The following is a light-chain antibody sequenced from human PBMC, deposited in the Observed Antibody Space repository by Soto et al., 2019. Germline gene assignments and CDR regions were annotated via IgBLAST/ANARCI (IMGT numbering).Light chain of an antibody. V-gene: IGKV1-5*03. CDR1: QSISNW. Sequence: DIQMTQSPSTLSASVGDRVTITCRASQSISNWLAWYQQKPGKAPKLLIYRASSLEPGVPSRFSGSGSGTEFTLTISCLQPDDFATYYCQQYDSYSQTFGQGTKVDIK. CDR2: RAS. J-gene: IGKJ1*01. CDR3: QQYDSYSQT.